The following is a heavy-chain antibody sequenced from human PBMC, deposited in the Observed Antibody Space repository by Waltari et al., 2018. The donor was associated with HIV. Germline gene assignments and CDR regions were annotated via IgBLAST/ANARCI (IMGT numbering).Heavy chain of an antibody. CDR2: TYYRSKWYN. D-gene: IGHD3-3*01. Sequence: QVQLQQSGPGLVKPSQTLSLTCAISGASVSSNSAAWNWIRQSPSRGLEWLGRTYYRSKWYNDYAVSVKSRITINPDTSKNQFSLQLNSVTPEDTAVYYCARGKYYDFWSGYYDFDYWGQGTQVTVSS. CDR1: GASVSSNSAA. CDR3: ARGKYYDFWSGYYDFDY. V-gene: IGHV6-1*01. J-gene: IGHJ4*02.